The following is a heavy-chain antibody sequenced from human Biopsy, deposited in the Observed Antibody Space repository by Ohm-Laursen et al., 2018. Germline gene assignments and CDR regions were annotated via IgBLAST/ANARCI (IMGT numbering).Heavy chain of an antibody. Sequence: SDTLSLTCTVSGGSITSYSWSWIRQPPGKGLEPIGYIYNTGDATYNPSLQSRVTISLDTSNNQLSLRRRSVTAADAAVYYCARRSAANWYFNLWGRGTLVTVSS. CDR2: IYNTGDA. J-gene: IGHJ2*01. D-gene: IGHD6-25*01. CDR1: GGSITSYS. CDR3: ARRSAANWYFNL. V-gene: IGHV4-59*08.